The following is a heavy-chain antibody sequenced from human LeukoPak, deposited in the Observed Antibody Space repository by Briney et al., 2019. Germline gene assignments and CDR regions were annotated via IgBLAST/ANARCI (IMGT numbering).Heavy chain of an antibody. CDR1: GGTFSSYA. Sequence: GASVKVSCKASGGTFSSYAISWVRQAPGQGLEWMGGIIPIFGTANYAQKFQGRVTITADKSTSTAYMELSSLRSEDTAVYYCARGFCSGGSCYSQHDYWGQGTLVTVSS. D-gene: IGHD2-15*01. V-gene: IGHV1-69*06. CDR3: ARGFCSGGSCYSQHDY. J-gene: IGHJ4*02. CDR2: IIPIFGTA.